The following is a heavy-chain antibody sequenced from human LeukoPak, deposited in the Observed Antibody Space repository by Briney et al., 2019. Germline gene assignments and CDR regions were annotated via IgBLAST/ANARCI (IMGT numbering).Heavy chain of an antibody. Sequence: ASVKVSCKVSGYTLTELSMHWVRQAPGKGLEWMGGFDPEDGETIYAQKFQGRVTMTEDTSTDTAYMELSSLRSEDTAVYYCATASRDSSGWYGYYFDYWGQETLVTVSS. J-gene: IGHJ4*02. D-gene: IGHD6-19*01. CDR1: GYTLTELS. CDR3: ATASRDSSGWYGYYFDY. V-gene: IGHV1-24*01. CDR2: FDPEDGET.